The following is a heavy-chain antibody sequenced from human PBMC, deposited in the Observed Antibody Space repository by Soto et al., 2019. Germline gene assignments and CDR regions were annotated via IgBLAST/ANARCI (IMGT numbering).Heavy chain of an antibody. D-gene: IGHD2-21*02. CDR1: GGTFSSYA. CDR3: ARGKHIVVVTAIINYFDY. V-gene: IGHV1-69*05. J-gene: IGHJ4*02. Sequence: SVKVSCKASGGTFSSYAISCVRQAPGQGLEWMGGIIPIFGTANYAQKLQGRVTMTTDTSTSTAYMELRSLRSDDTAVYYCARGKHIVVVTAIINYFDYWGQGTLVTVSS. CDR2: IIPIFGTA.